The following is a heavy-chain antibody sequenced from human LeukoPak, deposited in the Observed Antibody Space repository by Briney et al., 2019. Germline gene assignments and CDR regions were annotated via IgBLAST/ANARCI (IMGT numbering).Heavy chain of an antibody. CDR3: ARSYPYSSGWYGDY. CDR1: GYTFTGYY. Sequence: GASVKVSCKASGYTFTGYYMHWVRQAPGQGLEWMGWINPNSGGTNYAQKFQGGVTMTRDTSISTAYMELSRLRSDDTAVYYCARSYPYSSGWYGDYWGQGTLVTVSS. V-gene: IGHV1-2*02. J-gene: IGHJ4*02. CDR2: INPNSGGT. D-gene: IGHD6-19*01.